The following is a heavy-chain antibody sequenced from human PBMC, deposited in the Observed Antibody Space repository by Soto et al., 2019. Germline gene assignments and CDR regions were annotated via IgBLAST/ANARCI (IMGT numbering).Heavy chain of an antibody. V-gene: IGHV1-8*02. CDR2: MTPNSGDT. CDR1: GYTFTSYD. Sequence: QVQLVQSGAEVKKPGASVKVSCKASGYTFTSYDINWVRQAPGQGLEWVGWMTPNSGDTGYAQTFQGRVTLTRDTSRSTAYMELSSLTSEDTAVYYCARNLYNTGSFDHWGQGTLVTVS. J-gene: IGHJ4*02. CDR3: ARNLYNTGSFDH. D-gene: IGHD1-20*01.